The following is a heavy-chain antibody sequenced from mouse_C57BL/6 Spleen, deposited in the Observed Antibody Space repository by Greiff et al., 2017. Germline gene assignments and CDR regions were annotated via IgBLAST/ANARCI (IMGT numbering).Heavy chain of an antibody. CDR1: GFSLTSYG. Sequence: VMLVESGPGLVQPSQSLSITCTVSGFSLTSYGVHWVRQSPGKGLEWLGVIWSGGSTDYNAAFISRLSISKDNSKSQVFFKMNSLQADDTAIYYCASSYYSNYGGFAYWGQGTLVTVSA. D-gene: IGHD2-5*01. V-gene: IGHV2-2*01. CDR2: IWSGGST. CDR3: ASSYYSNYGGFAY. J-gene: IGHJ3*01.